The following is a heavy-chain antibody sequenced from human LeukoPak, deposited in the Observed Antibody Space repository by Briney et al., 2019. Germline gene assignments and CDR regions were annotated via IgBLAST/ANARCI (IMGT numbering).Heavy chain of an antibody. D-gene: IGHD2/OR15-2a*01. CDR2: ISGENGNT. CDR1: GYSFTNYG. CDR3: ARWGVHGTTTYCFDY. V-gene: IGHV1-18*04. J-gene: IGHJ4*02. Sequence: ASVRVSCKTSGYSFTNYGVSWVRQAPGQGPEWMGWISGENGNTKYAQKFQARFTMTTDTSTGTAYMELRSLRSDDTAVYYCARWGVHGTTTYCFDYWGQGSQVTVSS.